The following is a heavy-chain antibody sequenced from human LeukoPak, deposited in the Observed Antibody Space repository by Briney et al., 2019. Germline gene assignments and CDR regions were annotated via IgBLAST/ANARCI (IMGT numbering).Heavy chain of an antibody. CDR1: GFTFSSYW. V-gene: IGHV3-7*01. CDR3: ARDYTYDSSGYPLDY. D-gene: IGHD3-22*01. J-gene: IGHJ4*02. CDR2: IKQDGSEK. Sequence: GGSLRLSCAASGFTFSSYWMSWVRQAPGKGLEGVANIKQDGSEKYYVDSVKGRFTISRDNAKNSLYLQMNSLRAEDTAVYYCARDYTYDSSGYPLDYWGQGTLVTVSS.